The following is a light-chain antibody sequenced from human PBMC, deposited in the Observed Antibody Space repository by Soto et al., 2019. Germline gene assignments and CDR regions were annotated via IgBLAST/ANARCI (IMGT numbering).Light chain of an antibody. J-gene: IGKJ2*01. V-gene: IGKV3-20*01. CDR2: GAS. CDR3: QQYGSSPPYT. CDR1: QSVSSSY. Sequence: EIVLTQSPGTLSLSPGERATLSCRASQSVSSSYLAWYQQKPGQAPRLLIYGASSRATGIPDRFSGSGSGTDFTLTISRLESEDFAVYYCQQYGSSPPYTFGQGPKLEIK.